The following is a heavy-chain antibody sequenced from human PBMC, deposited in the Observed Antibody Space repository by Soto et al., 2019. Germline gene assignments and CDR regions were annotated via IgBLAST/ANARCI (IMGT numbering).Heavy chain of an antibody. CDR2: NDGGNGRT. CDR3: AREAGRTGDLDY. CDR1: GYTFTGHA. V-gene: IGHV1-3*01. D-gene: IGHD7-27*01. Sequence: QVQVVQSGAEVKKPGDSVKVYCRASGYTFTGHAIHWVRQAPGQSLEWMGWNDGGNGRTQYAQRFQGRVTLTRDTSAITAYMELRSLTSEDTAVYYCAREAGRTGDLDYWGQGTLVTVSS. J-gene: IGHJ4*02.